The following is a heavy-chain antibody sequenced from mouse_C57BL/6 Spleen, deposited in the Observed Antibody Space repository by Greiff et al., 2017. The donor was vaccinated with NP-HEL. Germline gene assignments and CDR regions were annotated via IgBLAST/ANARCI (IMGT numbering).Heavy chain of an antibody. CDR2: ISSGSSTI. Sequence: EVQLVESGGGLVKPGGSLKLSCAASGFTFSDYGMNWVRQAPEKGLEWVAYISSGSSTIYYADTVKGRFTISRDNAKNTLFLQMTSLRSEDTAMYYCARRDYYGSSLYFDYWGQGTTLTVSS. CDR1: GFTFSDYG. CDR3: ARRDYYGSSLYFDY. D-gene: IGHD1-1*01. V-gene: IGHV5-17*01. J-gene: IGHJ2*01.